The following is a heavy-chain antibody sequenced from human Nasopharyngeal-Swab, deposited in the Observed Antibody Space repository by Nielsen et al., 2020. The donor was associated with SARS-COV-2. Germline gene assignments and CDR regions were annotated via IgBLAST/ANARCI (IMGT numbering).Heavy chain of an antibody. CDR2: INSDGSST. CDR1: GFTFSSYW. Sequence: GESLKISCAASGFTFSSYWMHWVRQAPGKGLVWVSRINSDGSSTSYADSVKGRFTISRDNAKNTLYLQMNSLRAEDTAVYYCARNPHRNYYYMDVWGKGTTVTVSS. V-gene: IGHV3-74*01. J-gene: IGHJ6*03. CDR3: ARNPHRNYYYMDV.